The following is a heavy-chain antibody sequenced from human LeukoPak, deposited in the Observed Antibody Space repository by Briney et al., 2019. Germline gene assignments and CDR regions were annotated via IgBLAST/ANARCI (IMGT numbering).Heavy chain of an antibody. Sequence: GGSLRLSCAASGFTFRNYAMTWVRQAPGKGLEWVSALTGSGDNTYYADSVEGRFTISRDNSKNTLFLQTTSLRAEDTALYYCARIHDYSNYFHWYFDLWGRGTLVTVSS. J-gene: IGHJ2*01. V-gene: IGHV3-23*01. CDR2: LTGSGDNT. CDR3: ARIHDYSNYFHWYFDL. CDR1: GFTFRNYA. D-gene: IGHD4-11*01.